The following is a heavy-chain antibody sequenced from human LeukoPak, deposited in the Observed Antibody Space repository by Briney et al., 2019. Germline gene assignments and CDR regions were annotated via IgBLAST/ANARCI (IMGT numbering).Heavy chain of an antibody. CDR1: GFTFSSYA. J-gene: IGHJ5*02. V-gene: IGHV3-23*01. CDR3: AKYSSSSDWFDP. CDR2: ISGSGGST. Sequence: GGSLRLSCAASGFTFSSYAMSWVRQAPGKGLEWVSAISGSGGSTYYADSVKGRFTISRDNSKNTLYLQMNSLRAGDTAVYYCAKYSSSSDWFDPWGQGTLVTVSS. D-gene: IGHD6-6*01.